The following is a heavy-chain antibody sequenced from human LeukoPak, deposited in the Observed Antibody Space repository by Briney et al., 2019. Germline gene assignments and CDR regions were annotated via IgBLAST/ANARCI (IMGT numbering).Heavy chain of an antibody. V-gene: IGHV4-59*12. J-gene: IGHJ5*02. D-gene: IGHD3-22*01. CDR1: GGSISSYY. Sequence: SETLSLTCTVSGGSISSYYWSWIRQPPGKGLEWIGCIYYSGSTYYNPSLKSRVTISVDTSKNQFSLKLSSVTAADTAVYYCARVRYYYDSSGKINWFDPWGQGTLVTVSS. CDR3: ARVRYYYDSSGKINWFDP. CDR2: IYYSGST.